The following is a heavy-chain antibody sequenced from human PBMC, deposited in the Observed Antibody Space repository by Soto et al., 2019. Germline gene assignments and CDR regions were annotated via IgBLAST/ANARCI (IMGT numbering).Heavy chain of an antibody. Sequence: GGSLRLSCAASGFTFSSYGMHWVRQAPGKGLEWVAVISYDGSNKYYADSVKGRFTISRDNSKNTLYLQMNSLRAEDTAVYYCAKDPRYCSSTSCYGDYYYGMDVWGQGTTVTVSS. CDR3: AKDPRYCSSTSCYGDYYYGMDV. CDR2: ISYDGSNK. J-gene: IGHJ6*02. CDR1: GFTFSSYG. V-gene: IGHV3-30*18. D-gene: IGHD2-2*01.